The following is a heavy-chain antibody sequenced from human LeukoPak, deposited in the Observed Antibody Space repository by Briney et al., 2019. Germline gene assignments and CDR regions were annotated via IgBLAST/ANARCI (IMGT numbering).Heavy chain of an antibody. Sequence: SETLSLTCAVSGYSISSGYYWDWFRQPAGKGLEWIGRIYTSGSTNYNPSLKSRVTISVDTSKNQFSLKLSSVTAADTAVYYCAREASTSCYLDVWGKGTTVTVSS. V-gene: IGHV4-61*02. CDR1: GYSISSGYY. D-gene: IGHD2-2*01. CDR3: AREASTSCYLDV. J-gene: IGHJ6*04. CDR2: IYTSGST.